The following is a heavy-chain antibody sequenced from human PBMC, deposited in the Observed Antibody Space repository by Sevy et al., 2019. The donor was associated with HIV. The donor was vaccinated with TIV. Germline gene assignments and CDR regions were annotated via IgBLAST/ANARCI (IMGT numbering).Heavy chain of an antibody. CDR3: AKKGRIAVAGGQWMDV. CDR2: ISGSGGST. D-gene: IGHD6-19*01. V-gene: IGHV3-23*01. J-gene: IGHJ6*04. CDR1: GFTFSSYA. Sequence: GGSLRLSCAASGFTFSSYAMSWVRQAPGKGLEWVSAISGSGGSTYYADSVKGRLTISRDNSKNTLYLQMNSLRAEDTAVYYCAKKGRIAVAGGQWMDVWGKGTTVTVSS.